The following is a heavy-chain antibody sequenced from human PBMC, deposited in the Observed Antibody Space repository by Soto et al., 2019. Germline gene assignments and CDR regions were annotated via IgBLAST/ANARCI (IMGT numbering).Heavy chain of an antibody. V-gene: IGHV3-23*01. CDR1: GFTIRNYA. CDR3: EGSWT. CDR2: ISGSSDRT. D-gene: IGHD5-12*01. Sequence: EVQVLESGGDLVQPGGSLRLSCAASGFTIRNYAMSWVRQAPGKALEWVSGISGSSDRTYYADSVKGGFTISKDTSSNTLSLQMNSLRVEDTAVYHCEGSWTWGQGTMVTVSS. J-gene: IGHJ3*01.